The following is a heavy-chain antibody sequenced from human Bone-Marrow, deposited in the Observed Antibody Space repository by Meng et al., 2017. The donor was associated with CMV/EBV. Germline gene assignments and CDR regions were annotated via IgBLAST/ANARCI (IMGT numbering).Heavy chain of an antibody. CDR2: IDPNSGGT. Sequence: ASVKVSCKASGYTLTGHYMHWVRQAPGQGLEWMGYIDPNSGGTKYAQKFQGRVTMTRNTSISTAYMELSSLRSEDTAVYYCARGGATSLGSAFDIWGQGTRVTVSS. CDR1: GYTLTGHY. V-gene: IGHV1-2*02. D-gene: IGHD1-26*01. J-gene: IGHJ3*02. CDR3: ARGGATSLGSAFDI.